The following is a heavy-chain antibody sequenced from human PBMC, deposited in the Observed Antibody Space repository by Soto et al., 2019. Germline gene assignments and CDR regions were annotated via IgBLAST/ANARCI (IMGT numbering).Heavy chain of an antibody. J-gene: IGHJ3*02. V-gene: IGHV4-30-2*01. CDR2: IYHSGST. Sequence: QLQLQESGSGLVKPSQTLSLTCAVSGGSISSGGYSWSWIRQPPGKGLEWIGYIYHSGSTYYNPSLKGRVTISVDRSKNQFSLKLSSVTAADTAVYYCARVSCSGGSCYADDAFDIWGQGTMVTVSS. D-gene: IGHD2-15*01. CDR1: GGSISSGGYS. CDR3: ARVSCSGGSCYADDAFDI.